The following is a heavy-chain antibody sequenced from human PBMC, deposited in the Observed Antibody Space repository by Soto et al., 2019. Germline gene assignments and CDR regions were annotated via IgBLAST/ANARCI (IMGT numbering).Heavy chain of an antibody. V-gene: IGHV4-30-4*08. Sequence: SETLSLTCTVFGTSISTVDYSWAWIRQAPGKGLEWIGYIYFSGSTYYNPSLKSRVAISVDTTKNQFSLQLRSVTAADTAVYFCYSEGSWGQGTLVTVCS. CDR1: GTSISTVDYS. CDR2: IYFSGST. J-gene: IGHJ5*02. CDR3: YSEGS. D-gene: IGHD2-15*01.